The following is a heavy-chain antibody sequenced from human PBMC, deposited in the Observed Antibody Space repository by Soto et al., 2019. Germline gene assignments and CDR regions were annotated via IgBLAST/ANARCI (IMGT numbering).Heavy chain of an antibody. D-gene: IGHD3-3*01. CDR2: IIPIFGTA. V-gene: IGHV1-69*13. CDR1: GYTFTGYY. J-gene: IGHJ6*02. Sequence: SVKVSCKASGYTFTGYYMHWVRQAPGQGLEWMGGIIPIFGTANYAQKFQGRVTITADESTSTAYMELSSLRSEDTAVYYCAREPRAYYDFWSGPLQYYYYGMDVWGQGTTVTVSS. CDR3: AREPRAYYDFWSGPLQYYYYGMDV.